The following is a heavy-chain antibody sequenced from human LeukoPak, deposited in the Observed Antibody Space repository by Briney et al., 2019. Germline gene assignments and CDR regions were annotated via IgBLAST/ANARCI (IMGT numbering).Heavy chain of an antibody. D-gene: IGHD3-3*01. CDR1: GGAFSSYA. CDR3: ARDSHYDFWSGYYSFDY. Sequence: SVKVSCKASGGAFSSYAISWVRQAPGQGLEWMGRIIPILGIANYAQKFQGRVTITADKSTSTAYMELSSLRSEDTAVYYCARDSHYDFWSGYYSFDYWGQGTLVTVSS. V-gene: IGHV1-69*04. CDR2: IIPILGIA. J-gene: IGHJ4*02.